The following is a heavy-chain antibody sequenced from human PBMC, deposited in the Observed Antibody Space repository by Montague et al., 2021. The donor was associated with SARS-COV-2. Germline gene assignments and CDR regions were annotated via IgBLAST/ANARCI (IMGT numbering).Heavy chain of an antibody. Sequence: SETLSLTCTVSGYSINSNYYWGWIRQPPGKGLEWIGCSYHSGTTRYHPXXKSRVTISLDTSNNHFSLKVTSVTAADTAVYYCARAPYYGPGKPYQFDYWGRGTLVTVSS. J-gene: IGHJ4*02. D-gene: IGHD3-10*01. CDR3: ARAPYYGPGKPYQFDY. V-gene: IGHV4-38-2*02. CDR2: SYHSGTT. CDR1: GYSINSNYY.